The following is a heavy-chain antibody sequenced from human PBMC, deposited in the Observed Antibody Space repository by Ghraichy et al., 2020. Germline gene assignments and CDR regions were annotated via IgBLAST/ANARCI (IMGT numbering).Heavy chain of an antibody. CDR2: MSAHGGST. D-gene: IGHD2-8*01. Sequence: GSLRLSCAASGFAFSSHGMSWVRQASGKGLEWVSGMSAHGGSTYYADSVKGRFIISRDNSESTLYLQMNSLRAEDTAVYHCVKDETVMVISPEHWGPGTLVPVSS. J-gene: IGHJ1*01. V-gene: IGHV3-23*01. CDR1: GFAFSSHG. CDR3: VKDETVMVISPEH.